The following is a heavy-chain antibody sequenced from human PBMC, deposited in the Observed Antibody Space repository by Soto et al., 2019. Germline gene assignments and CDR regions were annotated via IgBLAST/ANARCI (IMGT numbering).Heavy chain of an antibody. D-gene: IGHD6-19*01. CDR2: IYHSGST. CDR1: GGSISSSNW. Sequence: PSETLSLTCAVAGGSISSSNWWSWVRQPPGKGLEWSGEIYHSGSTNYNPSLKSRVTISVDKSKNQFSLKLSSVTAADTAVHYCATDPGSSRWYGVYYYYGMDVWGQRTTVTVSS. V-gene: IGHV4-4*02. J-gene: IGHJ6*02. CDR3: ATDPGSSRWYGVYYYYGMDV.